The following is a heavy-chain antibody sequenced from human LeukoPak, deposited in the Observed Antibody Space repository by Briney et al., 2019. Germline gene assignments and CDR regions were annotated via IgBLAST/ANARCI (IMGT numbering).Heavy chain of an antibody. CDR1: GDSINSYY. CDR3: ARSLRGYRFATDY. CDR2: IYYSGST. D-gene: IGHD5-18*01. V-gene: IGHV4-59*08. Sequence: SETLSLTCTVSGDSINSYYWSWIRQPPGKGLEWIGYIYYSGSTKYNPSIKSRVTISVDTSKNQFSLKLSSVTAADTAVYYCARSLRGYRFATDYWGQGSLVTVSS. J-gene: IGHJ4*02.